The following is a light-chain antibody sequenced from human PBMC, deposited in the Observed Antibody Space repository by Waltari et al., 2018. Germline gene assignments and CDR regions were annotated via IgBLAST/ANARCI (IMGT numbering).Light chain of an antibody. CDR2: KDI. Sequence: SYGLTQPPSVSVSPGQTAKINCSGDVLPRQYAAWYRQRSGQAPIMLIYKDIERPSGIPERFSGSSSGTTVTLTISGVQAEDDGDYFCQSTDTNSGTRVFGSGTKVNVL. CDR1: VLPRQY. CDR3: QSTDTNSGTRV. V-gene: IGLV3-25*03. J-gene: IGLJ1*01.